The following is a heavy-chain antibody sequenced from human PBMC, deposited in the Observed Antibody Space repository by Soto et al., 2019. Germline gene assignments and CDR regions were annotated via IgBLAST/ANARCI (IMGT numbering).Heavy chain of an antibody. Sequence: ASVKVSCKASGYSFTTHSMHWVRQAPGQRLEWMGWINAGNGNTKYSQKFQGRVTITRDTSASTAYMELSSLISEDTAVYYCARGSEGFGDLPVNWFDPWGQGTLVTVSS. D-gene: IGHD3-10*01. CDR2: INAGNGNT. CDR3: ARGSEGFGDLPVNWFDP. J-gene: IGHJ5*02. CDR1: GYSFTTHS. V-gene: IGHV1-3*01.